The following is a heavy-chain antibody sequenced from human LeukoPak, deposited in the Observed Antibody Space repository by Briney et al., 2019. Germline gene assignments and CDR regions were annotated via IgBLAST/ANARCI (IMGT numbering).Heavy chain of an antibody. J-gene: IGHJ4*02. CDR3: ARDSSGYIDH. D-gene: IGHD3-22*01. CDR2: ISSSSSYI. V-gene: IGHV3-21*01. Sequence: GGSLRLSCAASGFTFSSYAMSWVRQAPGKGLEWASSISSSSSYIYYADSVKGRFTISRDNAKNSLYLQMNSLRGEDTAVYYCARDSSGYIDHWGQGTLVTVSS. CDR1: GFTFSSYA.